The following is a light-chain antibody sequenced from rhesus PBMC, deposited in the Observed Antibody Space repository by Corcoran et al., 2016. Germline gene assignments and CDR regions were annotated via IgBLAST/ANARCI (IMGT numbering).Light chain of an antibody. CDR1: QSISRH. CDR3: LQTSNWPQYI. V-gene: IGKV3-24*04. CDR2: GAS. J-gene: IGKJ2*01. Sequence: EIVMTQSPATLALSPGERATLSCRASQSISRHLAWYQQKPGSAPGLLIYGASTRATGIPDRFSGSGSETEFTLTITSLEPEDVGVYFCLQTSNWPQYIFGQGTKVEIK.